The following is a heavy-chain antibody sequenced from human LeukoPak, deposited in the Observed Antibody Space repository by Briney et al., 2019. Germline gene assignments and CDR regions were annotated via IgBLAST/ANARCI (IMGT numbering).Heavy chain of an antibody. V-gene: IGHV1-69*13. CDR3: ARDRERYYDSSGYYYFDY. D-gene: IGHD3-22*01. J-gene: IGHJ4*02. CDR2: IIPIFGTA. CDR1: GGTFSSYA. Sequence: ASVKVSCKASGGTFSSYAISWVRQAPGQGLEWMGGIIPIFGTANYAQKFQDRVTITADESTSTAYMELSSLRSEDTAVYYCARDRERYYDSSGYYYFDYWGQGTLVTVSS.